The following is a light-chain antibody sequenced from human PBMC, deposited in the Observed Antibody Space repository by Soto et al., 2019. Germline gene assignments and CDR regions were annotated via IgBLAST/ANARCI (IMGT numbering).Light chain of an antibody. V-gene: IGKV3-15*01. Sequence: EIVMTHSPATLSVSPLERATISFRSSQSVSSNLAWYQQKPGQAPRLLIYGASTRATGIPARFSGSGSGTEFTLTISSLQSEDFAVYYCQQYNNWPRTFGQGTKVDI. J-gene: IGKJ1*01. CDR3: QQYNNWPRT. CDR2: GAS. CDR1: QSVSSN.